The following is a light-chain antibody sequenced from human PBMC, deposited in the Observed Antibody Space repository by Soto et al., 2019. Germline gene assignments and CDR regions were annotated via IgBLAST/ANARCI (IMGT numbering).Light chain of an antibody. J-gene: IGKJ5*01. V-gene: IGKV1-39*01. CDR1: QSISTH. CDR3: QQSYSTPIT. CDR2: AAS. Sequence: DIQMYQSPSSLSASVGDRVSITCRASQSISTHLSWYQQKPGKAPKLLIYAASSLQSWVPSRFTGSGSGTDFTLTISSLQPEDFATYYCQQSYSTPITFGQGTRLEIK.